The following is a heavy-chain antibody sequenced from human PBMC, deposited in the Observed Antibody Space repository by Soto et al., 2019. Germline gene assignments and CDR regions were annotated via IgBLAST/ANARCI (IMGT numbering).Heavy chain of an antibody. Sequence: PSETLSLTCTVSGGSISSGGYYWSWIRQHPGKGLEWIGYIYYSGSTYYNPSLKSRVTISVDTSKNQFSLKLSSVTAADTAVYYCARVSPDYGDYVGYYFDYWGQGTLVTVSS. CDR2: IYYSGST. J-gene: IGHJ4*02. CDR1: GGSISSGGYY. V-gene: IGHV4-31*02. CDR3: ARVSPDYGDYVGYYFDY. D-gene: IGHD4-17*01.